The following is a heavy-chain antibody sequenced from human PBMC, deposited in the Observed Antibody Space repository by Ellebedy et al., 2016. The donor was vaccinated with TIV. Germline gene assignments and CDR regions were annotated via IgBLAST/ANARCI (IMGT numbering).Heavy chain of an antibody. Sequence: PGGSLRLSCAASGFTFSDHYMDWVRQAPGKGLEWVGFIRSKAYGGTTEYAASVKGRFTISRDDSKSIAYLQMNSLKTEDTAVYYCTGTGSSWYGASWGQGTLVTVSS. J-gene: IGHJ4*02. V-gene: IGHV3-49*04. CDR1: GFTFSDHY. CDR3: TGTGSSWYGAS. CDR2: IRSKAYGGTT. D-gene: IGHD6-13*01.